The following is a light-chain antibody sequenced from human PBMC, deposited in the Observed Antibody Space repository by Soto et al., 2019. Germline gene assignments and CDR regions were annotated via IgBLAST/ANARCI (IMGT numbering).Light chain of an antibody. CDR1: QSISSW. CDR2: KAS. V-gene: IGKV1-5*03. J-gene: IGKJ4*01. Sequence: DIQMTQSPSTLSASVGDRVTITCRASQSISSWLAWYQQKPGKAPNLLIYKASSLESGVTSRFSGSGSGTEFTLTISSLQPDDFATYYCQQYNSYPLTFGGGTKVASK. CDR3: QQYNSYPLT.